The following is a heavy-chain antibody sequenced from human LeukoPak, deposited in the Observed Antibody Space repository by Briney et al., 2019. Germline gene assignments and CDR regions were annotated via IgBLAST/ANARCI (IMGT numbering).Heavy chain of an antibody. CDR2: IYYSGST. J-gene: IGHJ3*02. CDR3: ATDHRGPVDGSGWGDAFDM. V-gene: IGHV4-39*02. D-gene: IGHD6-19*01. CDR1: GGSISSSSYY. Sequence: SETLSLTCTVSGGSISSSSYYWGWIRQPPGKGLEWIGSIYYSGSTYYNPSLKSRVTISVDTSKNQFSLKLSSVTAADTAVYYCATDHRGPVDGSGWGDAFDMWGQGTMVTVSS.